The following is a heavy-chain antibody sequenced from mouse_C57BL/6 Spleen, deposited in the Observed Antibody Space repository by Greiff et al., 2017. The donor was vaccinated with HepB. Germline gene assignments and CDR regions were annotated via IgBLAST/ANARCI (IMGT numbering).Heavy chain of an antibody. D-gene: IGHD2-4*01. CDR1: GYTFTSYW. CDR3: ARSGGLRQWFAY. CDR2: IDPSDSET. Sequence: QVQLQQPGAELVRPGSSVKLSCKASGYTFTSYWMHWVKQRPIQGLEWIGNIDPSDSETHYNQKFKDKATLTVDKSSSTAYMQLSSLTSEDSAVYYCARSGGLRQWFAYWGQGTLVTVSA. J-gene: IGHJ3*01. V-gene: IGHV1-52*01.